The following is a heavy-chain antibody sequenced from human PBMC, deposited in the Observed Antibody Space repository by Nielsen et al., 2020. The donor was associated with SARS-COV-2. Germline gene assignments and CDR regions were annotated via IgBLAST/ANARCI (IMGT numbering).Heavy chain of an antibody. V-gene: IGHV4-31*03. J-gene: IGHJ4*02. D-gene: IGHD4-17*01. CDR3: ATWGTTVSRLVDY. CDR2: IYYSGST. Sequence: SETLSLTCTVSGGSISSGGYYWSWIRQHPGKGLEWIGYIYYSGSTYYNPSLKSRVTISVDTSKNQFSLKLSSVTAADTAVYYCATWGTTVSRLVDYWGQGTLVTVSS. CDR1: GGSISSGGYY.